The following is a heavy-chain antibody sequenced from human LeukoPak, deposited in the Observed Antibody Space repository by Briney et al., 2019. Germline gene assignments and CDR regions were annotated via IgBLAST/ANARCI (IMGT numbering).Heavy chain of an antibody. CDR3: AKDSKAVPAATDLYYYYMDV. D-gene: IGHD2-2*01. CDR2: IRYDGSNK. Sequence: PGGSLRLSCAASGFTFSSYGMHWVRQAPGKGLEWVAFIRYDGSNKYYADSVKGRFTISRDNSKNTLYLQMNSLRAEDTAVYYCAKDSKAVPAATDLYYYYMDVWGKGTTVTVSS. CDR1: GFTFSSYG. V-gene: IGHV3-30*02. J-gene: IGHJ6*03.